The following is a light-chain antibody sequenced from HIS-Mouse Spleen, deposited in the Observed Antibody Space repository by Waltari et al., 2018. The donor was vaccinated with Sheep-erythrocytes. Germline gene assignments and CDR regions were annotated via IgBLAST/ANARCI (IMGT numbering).Light chain of an antibody. CDR2: GAS. CDR1: QSVSSSY. CDR3: QQYGSSLRT. J-gene: IGKJ1*01. Sequence: EIVLTQSPGTLSLSPGERATLSCRASQSVSSSYLAWYQQKPGQAPRPLIYGASSRATGIPDRFSRSGSGTDFTLTISRLEPEDFAVYYCQQYGSSLRTFGQGTKVEIK. V-gene: IGKV3-20*01.